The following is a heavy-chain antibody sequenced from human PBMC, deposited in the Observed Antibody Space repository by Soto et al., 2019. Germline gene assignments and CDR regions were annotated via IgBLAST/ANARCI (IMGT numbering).Heavy chain of an antibody. J-gene: IGHJ3*02. V-gene: IGHV3-21*01. D-gene: IGHD4-4*01. CDR3: ASYLNDYSKYDAVDI. CDR1: GFTFSSYS. Sequence: GGSLRLSCAASGFTFSSYSMNWVRQAPGKGLEWVSSISSSSSNIYYADSVKGRFTISRDNAKNSLYLQMNSLRAEDTAVYYCASYLNDYSKYDAVDIWGQGTMVTVSS. CDR2: ISSSSSNI.